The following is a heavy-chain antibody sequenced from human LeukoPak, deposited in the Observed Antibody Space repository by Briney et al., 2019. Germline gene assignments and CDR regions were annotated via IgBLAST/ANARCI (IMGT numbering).Heavy chain of an antibody. D-gene: IGHD1-26*01. Sequence: GGSLRLSCAASGFSVSNNYMSWVRQAPGKGLEWVSSISSSSSYIYYADSVKGRFAISRDNAKNSLYLQMNSLRAEDTAVYYCARETRSYSGSYYNDYWGQGTLVTVSS. CDR3: ARETRSYSGSYYNDY. J-gene: IGHJ4*02. CDR2: ISSSSSYI. V-gene: IGHV3-21*01. CDR1: GFSVSNNY.